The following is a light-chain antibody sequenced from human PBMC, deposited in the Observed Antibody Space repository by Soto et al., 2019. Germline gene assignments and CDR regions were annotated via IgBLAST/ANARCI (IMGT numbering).Light chain of an antibody. CDR2: EVT. CDR1: SNDIGGYNY. CDR3: SSYTNSDTLV. Sequence: QSVLTQPASVSGSPGQSITISCSGTSNDIGGYNYVSWYQHHPGKAPKLMIFEVTNRPSGVSNRFSGSKSGNTASLTISGLQTEDEADYYCSSYTNSDTLVFGGGTKLTVL. V-gene: IGLV2-14*01. J-gene: IGLJ2*01.